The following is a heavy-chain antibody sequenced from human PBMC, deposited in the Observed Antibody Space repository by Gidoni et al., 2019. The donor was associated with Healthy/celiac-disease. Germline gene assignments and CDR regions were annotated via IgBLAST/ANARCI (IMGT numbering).Heavy chain of an antibody. CDR1: GFTFSSYS. CDR3: ARDDEGDASAQFDY. Sequence: EVQLVESGGGLVQPGGSLRLSCAASGFTFSSYSMNWVRQAPGKGLEWVSYISSSSSTIYYADSVKGRFTISRDNAKNSLYLQMNSLRDEDTAVYYCARDDEGDASAQFDYWGQGTLVTVSS. J-gene: IGHJ4*02. D-gene: IGHD1-26*01. CDR2: ISSSSSTI. V-gene: IGHV3-48*02.